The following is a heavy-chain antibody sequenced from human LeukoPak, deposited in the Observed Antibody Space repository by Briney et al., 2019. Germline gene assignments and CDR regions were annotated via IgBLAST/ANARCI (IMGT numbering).Heavy chain of an antibody. CDR3: ARVRFLEWSVFDY. CDR1: SGSISSGGYS. CDR2: IYHSGST. D-gene: IGHD3-3*01. V-gene: IGHV4-30-2*01. J-gene: IGHJ4*02. Sequence: PSETLSLTCAVSSGSISSGGYSWSWIRQPPGKGLEWIGYIYHSGSTYYNPSLKSRVTISVDRSKNQFSLKLSSVTAADTAVYYCARVRFLEWSVFDYWGQGTLVTVSS.